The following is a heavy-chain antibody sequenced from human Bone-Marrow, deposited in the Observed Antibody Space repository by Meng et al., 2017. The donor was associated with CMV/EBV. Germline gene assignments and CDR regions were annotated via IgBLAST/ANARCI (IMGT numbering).Heavy chain of an antibody. D-gene: IGHD3-22*01. CDR2: ISSSSSYI. Sequence: GGSLRLSCAASGFTFSSYSMNWVRQAPGKGLEWVSSISSSSSYIYYADSVKGRFTISRDNAKNSLYLQMNSLRLDDTAVYYCAKALYEYDSSGYDYWGQGTLVTVSS. CDR1: GFTFSSYS. J-gene: IGHJ4*02. V-gene: IGHV3-21*01. CDR3: AKALYEYDSSGYDY.